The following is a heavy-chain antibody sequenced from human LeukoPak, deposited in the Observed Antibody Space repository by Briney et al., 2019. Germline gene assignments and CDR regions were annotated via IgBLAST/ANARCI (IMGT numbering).Heavy chain of an antibody. J-gene: IGHJ4*02. CDR1: GFTFSSYA. CDR2: ISGSGGST. D-gene: IGHD6-13*01. V-gene: IGHV3-23*01. Sequence: QPGGSLRLSCAASGFTFSSYAMSWVRQAPGKGLEWVSAISGSGGSTYYADSVKGRFTISRDNSKNTLYLQMNSLGAEDTAVYYCAKPPYSSSWFPFDYWGQGTLVTVSS. CDR3: AKPPYSSSWFPFDY.